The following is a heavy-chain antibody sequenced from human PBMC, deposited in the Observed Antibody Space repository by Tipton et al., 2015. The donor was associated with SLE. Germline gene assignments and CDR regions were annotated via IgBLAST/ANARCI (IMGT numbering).Heavy chain of an antibody. V-gene: IGHV4-39*07. J-gene: IGHJ2*01. CDR3: AREMTTVTRGYFDL. D-gene: IGHD4-17*01. CDR1: GGSISSSSYY. CDR2: IYYSGST. Sequence: TLSLTCTVSGGSISSSSYYWGWIRQPPGKGLEWIGSIYYSGSTNYNPSLKSRVTISVDTSKNQFSLKLSSVTAADTAVYYCAREMTTVTRGYFDLWGRGTLVTVSS.